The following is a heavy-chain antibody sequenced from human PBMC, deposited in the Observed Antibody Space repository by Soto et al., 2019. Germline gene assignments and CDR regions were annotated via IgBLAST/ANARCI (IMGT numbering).Heavy chain of an antibody. Sequence: TSETLSLTCTVSDGSISSSSYYWGWIRQPPGKGLEWIGSIYYSGSTYYNPSLKSRVTISVDTSKNQFSLKLSSVTAADTAVYYCRLRPIVATNDFDYWGQGTLVTVSS. CDR3: RLRPIVATNDFDY. V-gene: IGHV4-39*01. CDR1: DGSISSSSYY. J-gene: IGHJ4*02. CDR2: IYYSGST. D-gene: IGHD5-12*01.